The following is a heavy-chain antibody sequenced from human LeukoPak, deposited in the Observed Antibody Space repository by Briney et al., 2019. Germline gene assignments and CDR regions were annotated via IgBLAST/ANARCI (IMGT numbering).Heavy chain of an antibody. Sequence: GESLKISCKGSGYSFTSYWIGWVRQMPGKGLEWMGIIFPGDSDTRYSPSFQGQVTISADKSITTAYLQWSSLKASDTAMYYCARCFSGVFRSNTSCFYFDYWGQGTLVTVSS. V-gene: IGHV5-51*01. CDR2: IFPGDSDT. D-gene: IGHD2-2*01. J-gene: IGHJ4*02. CDR3: ARCFSGVFRSNTSCFYFDY. CDR1: GYSFTSYW.